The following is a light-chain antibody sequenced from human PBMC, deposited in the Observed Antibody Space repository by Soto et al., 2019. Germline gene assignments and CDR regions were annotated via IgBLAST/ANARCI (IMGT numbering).Light chain of an antibody. Sequence: QSVLTQPPSVSGAPGQRVTISCTGNSSNIGAGFDVHWYQQLPGTAPKLLIYDNSNRPSGVPDRFSGSMSGTSASLAITGLRAEDGTDYYCQSYDSRLSAVVFGGGTKLTVL. CDR2: DNS. J-gene: IGLJ2*01. V-gene: IGLV1-40*01. CDR3: QSYDSRLSAVV. CDR1: SSNIGAGFD.